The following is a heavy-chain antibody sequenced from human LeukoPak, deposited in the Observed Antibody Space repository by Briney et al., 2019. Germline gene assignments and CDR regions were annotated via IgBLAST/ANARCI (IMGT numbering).Heavy chain of an antibody. J-gene: IGHJ4*02. CDR2: IKQDGSEK. CDR3: ARDLPSGYDILTGYRGPLIDY. V-gene: IGHV3-7*01. Sequence: GGSLRLSGAASGCTFSSYWMSWVRQAPGKGLEGVANIKQDGSEKYYVDSVKGGFTISKDNAKNSLYLQMNSLRAEDTAVYYCARDLPSGYDILTGYRGPLIDYWAREPWSPSPQ. D-gene: IGHD3-9*01. CDR1: GCTFSSYW.